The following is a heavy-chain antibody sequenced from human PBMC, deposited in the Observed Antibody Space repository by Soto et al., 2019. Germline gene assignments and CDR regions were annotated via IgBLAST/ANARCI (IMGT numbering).Heavy chain of an antibody. CDR1: GFTFITYD. J-gene: IGHJ4*02. CDR3: ARSKERYGPYYLDL. Sequence: ASVKVSCKASGFTFITYDFSWVRQAAGQGLEWMGWMNPNNGNAGFAQKFRGRINMTRNTSIGTAYLELSSLRSDDSAVYFCARSKERYGPYYLDLWGQGTQVTVSS. CDR2: MNPNNGNA. D-gene: IGHD1-1*01. V-gene: IGHV1-8*01.